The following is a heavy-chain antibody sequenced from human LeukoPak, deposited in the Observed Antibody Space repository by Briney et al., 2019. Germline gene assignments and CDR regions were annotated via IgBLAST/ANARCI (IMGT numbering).Heavy chain of an antibody. J-gene: IGHJ4*02. CDR3: VRDYRYAGHESVY. D-gene: IGHD5-12*01. CDR1: GFTFADYA. CDR2: IRSKSNCGTT. Sequence: PGGSLRLSCTTSGFTFADYAMSWFRQAPRKGLEWVGFIRSKSNCGTTHYAASVEGRFTISRDDSNSIAYLQMNSLKTEDRAVYYCVRDYRYAGHESVYWGQRTLVTVSS. V-gene: IGHV3-49*03.